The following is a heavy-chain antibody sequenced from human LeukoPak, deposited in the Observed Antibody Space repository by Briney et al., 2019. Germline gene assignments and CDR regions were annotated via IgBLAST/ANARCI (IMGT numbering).Heavy chain of an antibody. D-gene: IGHD6-13*01. J-gene: IGHJ4*02. CDR3: ARQEGVRVYGFDH. V-gene: IGHV4-38-2*02. CDR2: IYHSGST. Sequence: SETLSLTCTVSGYSISSGYYWGWIRQPPGKGLEWIGSIYHSGSTYYNPSLKSRVTISIDTSKNQFFLKLNSVTAADTAVYYCARQEGVRVYGFDHWGQGTLVTVSS. CDR1: GYSISSGYY.